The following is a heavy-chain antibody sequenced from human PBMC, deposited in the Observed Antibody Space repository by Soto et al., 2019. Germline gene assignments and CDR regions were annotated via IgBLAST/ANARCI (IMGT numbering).Heavy chain of an antibody. J-gene: IGHJ6*02. V-gene: IGHV4-59*01. Sequence: SETLSLTCTVSGGSISSYYWSWIRQPPGKGLEWIGYIYYSGSTNYNPSLKSRVTISVDTSKNQFSLKLSSVTAADTAVYYCARGVYYDILTGYYIGSPYYGMDVWGQGTTVTVSS. CDR3: ARGVYYDILTGYYIGSPYYGMDV. CDR1: GGSISSYY. D-gene: IGHD3-9*01. CDR2: IYYSGST.